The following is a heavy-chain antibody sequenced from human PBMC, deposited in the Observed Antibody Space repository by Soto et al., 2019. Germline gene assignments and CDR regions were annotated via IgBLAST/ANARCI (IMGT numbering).Heavy chain of an antibody. CDR1: GGTFSSYT. J-gene: IGHJ6*02. Sequence: SVKVSCKASGGTFSSYTFSWVRQAPGQGLEWMARIIPVIDVPNYAQSFQGRVTITADKTTSTAYMELSSLRSEDTAVYFCARDGRGTLGAAPSYNYFYGMDVWGQGTTVTVSS. CDR2: IIPVIDVP. V-gene: IGHV1-69*04. CDR3: ARDGRGTLGAAPSYNYFYGMDV. D-gene: IGHD3-16*01.